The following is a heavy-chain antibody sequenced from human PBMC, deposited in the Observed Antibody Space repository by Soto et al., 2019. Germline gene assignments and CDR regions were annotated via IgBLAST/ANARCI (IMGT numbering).Heavy chain of an antibody. Sequence: EVILVESGGGLVKPGGSLRLSCANSGFVFSSYSMNWVRQAPGKGLEWVSSISASGSYTFHADSVKGRFTISRDNANNILYPQMSSLRADNTAVYYCAREVIEGRNGMDVWGQGTTVTVSS. J-gene: IGHJ6*02. CDR1: GFVFSSYS. CDR2: ISASGSYT. V-gene: IGHV3-21*01. D-gene: IGHD2-21*01. CDR3: AREVIEGRNGMDV.